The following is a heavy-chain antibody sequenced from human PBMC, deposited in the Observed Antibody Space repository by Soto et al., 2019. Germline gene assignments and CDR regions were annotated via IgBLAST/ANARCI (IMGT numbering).Heavy chain of an antibody. CDR3: AKEEAVRGASFDS. J-gene: IGHJ4*02. Sequence: VPLLESGGGLVQPGGPLRLSCTASGFTFTHYAMSWVRRAPGKGLEWVSAISASDYSTYYADSVKGRFTISRDNAKNTLYLQMNSLRAEDTAVYYCAKEEAVRGASFDSWGQGTLVTVSS. V-gene: IGHV3-23*01. D-gene: IGHD3-10*01. CDR2: ISASDYST. CDR1: GFTFTHYA.